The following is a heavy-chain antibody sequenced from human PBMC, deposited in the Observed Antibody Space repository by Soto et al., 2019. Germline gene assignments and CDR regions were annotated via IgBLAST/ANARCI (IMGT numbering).Heavy chain of an antibody. CDR2: ISSNGGST. Sequence: GGSLRLSCSASGFTFSSYAMHWVRQAPGKGLEYVSAISSNGGSTYYADSVKGRFTISRDNSKNTLYLQMSSLRAEDTAVYYCVKERQQQLVLFDYWGQGTLVTVSS. J-gene: IGHJ4*02. CDR3: VKERQQQLVLFDY. D-gene: IGHD6-13*01. CDR1: GFTFSSYA. V-gene: IGHV3-64D*08.